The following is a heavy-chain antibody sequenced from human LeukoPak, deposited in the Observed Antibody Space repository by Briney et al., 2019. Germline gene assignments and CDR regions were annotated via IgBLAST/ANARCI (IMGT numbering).Heavy chain of an antibody. D-gene: IGHD3/OR15-3a*01. V-gene: IGHV4-59*01. J-gene: IGHJ6*02. CDR1: GGSIRSYD. CDR2: IYHTGST. Sequence: SETLSLTCTVSGGSIRSYDWTWIRQPPGKGLEWIGYIYHTGSTNQNPSLKSRVTMSVDTSKNQCSLKLSSVTAADTAVYYCASIELGHDHNYYYYGMDVWGQGTTVTVSS. CDR3: ASIELGHDHNYYYYGMDV.